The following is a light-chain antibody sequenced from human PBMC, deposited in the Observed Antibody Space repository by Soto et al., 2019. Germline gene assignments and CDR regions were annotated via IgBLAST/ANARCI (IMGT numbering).Light chain of an antibody. V-gene: IGKV1-5*03. J-gene: IGKJ1*01. CDR1: QSISSW. Sequence: DIQMTQSPSTLSASVGDRVTITCRASQSISSWLAWYQQKAGKAPKLLIYKASTLKSGVPSSFSGSGSGTEFTLTISSLQPDDFATKYCQHNISYSEALGKGTKVDI. CDR2: KAS. CDR3: QHNISYSEA.